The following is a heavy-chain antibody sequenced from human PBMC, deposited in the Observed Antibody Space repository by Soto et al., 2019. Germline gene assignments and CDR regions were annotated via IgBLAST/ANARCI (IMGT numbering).Heavy chain of an antibody. CDR2: IYHSGST. Sequence: SETLSLTCAVSGGSISSSNWWSWVRQPPGKGLGGIGEIYHSGSTNYNPSLKSRVTISVDKSKNQFSLKLSSVTAADTAVYYCAREVGATTAGMDVWGQGTTVTVS. D-gene: IGHD1-26*01. J-gene: IGHJ6*02. V-gene: IGHV4-4*02. CDR1: GGSISSSNW. CDR3: AREVGATTAGMDV.